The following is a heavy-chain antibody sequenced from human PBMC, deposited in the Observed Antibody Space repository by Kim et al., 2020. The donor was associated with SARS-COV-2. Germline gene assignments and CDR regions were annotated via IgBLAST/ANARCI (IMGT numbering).Heavy chain of an antibody. D-gene: IGHD3-3*01. CDR2: IKSKTDGGTV. CDR1: KFTSNNVW. V-gene: IGHV3-15*01. J-gene: IGHJ6*02. Sequence: GGSLRLSCVASKFTSNNVWMSWVRQAPGKVPEWIGRIKSKTDGGTVAYAASVKGRFTISTDESGNTIFLQMNSLKIEDTGVYYCTTLGDYDFWRPGHNDLDVWGHGTTVIVS. CDR3: TTLGDYDFWRPGHNDLDV.